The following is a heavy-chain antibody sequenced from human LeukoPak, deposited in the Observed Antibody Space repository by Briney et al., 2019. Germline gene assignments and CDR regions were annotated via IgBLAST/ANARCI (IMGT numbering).Heavy chain of an antibody. D-gene: IGHD5-12*01. Sequence: PGGSLRLSCAASGFTFSSYAMHWVRQAPGKGLEWVAVISYDGSNKYYADSVKGRFTISRDNSKNTLYLQMNSLRAEDTAVYYCAKLSPYSGYAVDYWGQGTLVTVSS. V-gene: IGHV3-30-3*02. J-gene: IGHJ4*02. CDR1: GFTFSSYA. CDR2: ISYDGSNK. CDR3: AKLSPYSGYAVDY.